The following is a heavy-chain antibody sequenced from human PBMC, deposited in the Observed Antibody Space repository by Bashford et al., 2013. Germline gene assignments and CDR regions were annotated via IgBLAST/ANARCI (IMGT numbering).Heavy chain of an antibody. J-gene: IGHJ4*02. CDR3: AKVGCSGGSCYSGDY. Sequence: VRQAPGKGLEWVSAISGSGGSTYYADSVKGRFTISRDNSKNTLYLQMNSLRAEDTAVYYCAKVGCSGGSCYSGDYWGQGTLVTVSS. CDR2: ISGSGGST. D-gene: IGHD2-15*01. V-gene: IGHV3-23*01.